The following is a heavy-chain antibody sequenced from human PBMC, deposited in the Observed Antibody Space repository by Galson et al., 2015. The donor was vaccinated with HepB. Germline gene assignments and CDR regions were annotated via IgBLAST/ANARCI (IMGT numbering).Heavy chain of an antibody. Sequence: ETLSLTCTVSGGSISSSSYYWGWIRQPPGKGLEWIGSIYYSGSTYYNPSLESRVTISVDTSKNQFSLKLSSVTAADTAVYYCARAGRDNWNYCFDYWGQGTLVTVSS. D-gene: IGHD1-7*01. CDR3: ARAGRDNWNYCFDY. V-gene: IGHV4-39*07. CDR1: GGSISSSSYY. J-gene: IGHJ4*02. CDR2: IYYSGST.